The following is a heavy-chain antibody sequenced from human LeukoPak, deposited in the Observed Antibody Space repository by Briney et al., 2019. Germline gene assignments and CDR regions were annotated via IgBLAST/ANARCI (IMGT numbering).Heavy chain of an antibody. CDR3: ARRNKLLSHGNDY. J-gene: IGHJ4*02. V-gene: IGHV3-9*01. CDR2: ISWNSGSI. Sequence: GGSLRLSCAASGFTFDDYAMHWVRQAPGKGLEWVSGISWNSGSIGYADSVKGRFTISRDNAKNSLYLQMDSLRAEDTAVYYCARRNKLLSHGNDYWGQGTLVTVSS. D-gene: IGHD1/OR15-1a*01. CDR1: GFTFDDYA.